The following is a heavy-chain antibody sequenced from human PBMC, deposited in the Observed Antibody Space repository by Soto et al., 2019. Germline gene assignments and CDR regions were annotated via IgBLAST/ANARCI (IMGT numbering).Heavy chain of an antibody. D-gene: IGHD7-27*01. J-gene: IGHJ4*02. V-gene: IGHV3-23*01. CDR2: IGGSGAPT. Sequence: EEQLLESGGGLVQPGGSLRLSCAASGFTFSNYAMNWVRRAPGKGLEWVSTIGGSGAPTYYADSVKGRFTISRDNSRNTLYLQMNSLRAEDTAIYFCASKLTFGSSSDYWGQGTLVTVSS. CDR3: ASKLTFGSSSDY. CDR1: GFTFSNYA.